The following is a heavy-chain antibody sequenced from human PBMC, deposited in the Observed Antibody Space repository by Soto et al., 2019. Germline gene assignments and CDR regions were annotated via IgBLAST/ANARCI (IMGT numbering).Heavy chain of an antibody. CDR3: ARLAYSSRGGQFFDY. CDR1: GDSISSGGYH. J-gene: IGHJ4*02. Sequence: QVQLQESGPGLVEASQTLSLTCNVSGDSISSGGYHWSGIRQHPGKGLEWIVYIYYSGDTYYNPSLKSRVAISVHTSKKQFSLNLSSATAADTAVYYCARLAYSSRGGQFFDYWGQGVLVTVSS. V-gene: IGHV4-31*03. CDR2: IYYSGDT. D-gene: IGHD6-13*01.